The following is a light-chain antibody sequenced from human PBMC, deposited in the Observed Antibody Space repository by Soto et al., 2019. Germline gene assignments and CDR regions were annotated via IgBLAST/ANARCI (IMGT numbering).Light chain of an antibody. J-gene: IGKJ2*01. CDR1: QSISPW. Sequence: DIQMTQSPSTLSASVGDRVTITCRASQSISPWLAWYQQKPGKAPKLLIYDASNLESGVPSRFSGSGAGTEFTLTISSLQPVDFATYYCQEYDSYSYTFGQGTKVDIK. CDR3: QEYDSYSYT. CDR2: DAS. V-gene: IGKV1-5*01.